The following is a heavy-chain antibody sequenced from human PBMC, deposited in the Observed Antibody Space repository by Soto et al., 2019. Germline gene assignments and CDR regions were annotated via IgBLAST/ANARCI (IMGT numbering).Heavy chain of an antibody. CDR1: GYTFTSYG. V-gene: IGHV1-18*01. CDR2: ISAYNDNT. D-gene: IGHD3-3*01. J-gene: IGHJ5*02. CDR3: ARDMSYDFWSGYSWFDP. Sequence: GASVKVSCKASGYTFTSYGISWVRQAPGQGLEWMGWISAYNDNTNYAQKLQGRVTMTTDTSTSTAYMELRSLRSDDTAVYYCARDMSYDFWSGYSWFDPWGQGTLVTVSS.